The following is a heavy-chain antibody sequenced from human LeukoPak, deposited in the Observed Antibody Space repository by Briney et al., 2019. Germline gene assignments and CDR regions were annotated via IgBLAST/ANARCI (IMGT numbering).Heavy chain of an antibody. CDR1: GFTFSSYS. J-gene: IGHJ4*02. CDR3: ARDPTRCSSTSCLISYFGY. D-gene: IGHD2-2*01. CDR2: ISSSSSYI. V-gene: IGHV3-21*01. Sequence: PGGSLRLSCAASGFTFSSYSMNWVRQAPGKGLEGVSSISSSSSYIYYADSVKGRFTISRDNAKNSLYLQMNSLRAEDTAVYYCARDPTRCSSTSCLISYFGYWGQGTLVTVSS.